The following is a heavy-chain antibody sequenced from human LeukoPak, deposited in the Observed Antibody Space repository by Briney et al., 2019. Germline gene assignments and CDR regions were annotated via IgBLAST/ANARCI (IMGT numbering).Heavy chain of an antibody. CDR3: ARDRVGDGYMRAFDI. CDR2: ISYDGSNK. Sequence: GGSLRLSCAASGFTFSSYAMHWVRQAPGKGLEGVAVISYDGSNKYYADSVKGRFTISRDNSKNTLYLQMNSLRAEDTAVYYCARDRVGDGYMRAFDIWGQGTMVTVSS. J-gene: IGHJ3*02. D-gene: IGHD5-24*01. CDR1: GFTFSSYA. V-gene: IGHV3-30*04.